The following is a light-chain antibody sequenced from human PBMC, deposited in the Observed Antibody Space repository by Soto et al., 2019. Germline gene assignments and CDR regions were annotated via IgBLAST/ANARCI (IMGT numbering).Light chain of an antibody. CDR3: QQYADWPPLT. CDR1: QSVSSSY. J-gene: IGKJ4*01. V-gene: IGKV3-15*01. Sequence: IVMTQCAPTLSGSPRERATRSGRASQSVSSSYLAWYQLKPGQAPRLVIYGASTRATAIPARFSGSGSGTEFTLTISSLQSEDFAVYYCQQYADWPPLTFGGGTKVDIK. CDR2: GAS.